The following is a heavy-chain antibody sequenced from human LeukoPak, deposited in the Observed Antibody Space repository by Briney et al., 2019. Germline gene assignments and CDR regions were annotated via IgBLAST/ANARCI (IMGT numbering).Heavy chain of an antibody. D-gene: IGHD2-2*01. V-gene: IGHV3-15*01. CDR2: IKSKTDGGTT. J-gene: IGHJ4*02. CDR1: GFIFGSYS. CDR3: TTAPFYCSSTSCYAHDY. Sequence: GGSLRLSCVASGFIFGSYSMNWVRQAPGKGLEWVGRIKSKTDGGTTDYAAPVKGRFTISRDDSKNTLYLQMNSLKTEDTAVYYCTTAPFYCSSTSCYAHDYWGQGTLVTVSS.